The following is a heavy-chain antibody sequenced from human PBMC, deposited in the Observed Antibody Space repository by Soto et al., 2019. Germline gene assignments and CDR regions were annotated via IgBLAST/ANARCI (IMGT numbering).Heavy chain of an antibody. Sequence: ETLSLTCAVSGGSISSSNWWSWVRQPPGKGLEWIGEIYHSGSTNCNPSLKSRVTISVDKSKNQFSLKLSSVTAADTAVYYCARVNLDYYYYGMDVWGQGTTVTVSS. V-gene: IGHV4-4*02. CDR2: IYHSGST. CDR3: ARVNLDYYYYGMDV. J-gene: IGHJ6*02. CDR1: GGSISSSNW.